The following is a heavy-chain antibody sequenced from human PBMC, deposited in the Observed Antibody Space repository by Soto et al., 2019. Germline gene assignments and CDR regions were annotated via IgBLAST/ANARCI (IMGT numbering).Heavy chain of an antibody. CDR2: IRSKAYGGTT. V-gene: IGHV3-49*03. CDR3: TRAVGAGPSDYFDY. Sequence: GSLRLSCTASGFTFGDYAMSWFRQAPWKGLEWVGFIRSKAYGGTTEYAASVKGRFTISRDDSKSIAYLQMNSLKTEDTAVYYCTRAVGAGPSDYFDYWGQGTLVTVSS. D-gene: IGHD1-26*01. CDR1: GFTFGDYA. J-gene: IGHJ4*02.